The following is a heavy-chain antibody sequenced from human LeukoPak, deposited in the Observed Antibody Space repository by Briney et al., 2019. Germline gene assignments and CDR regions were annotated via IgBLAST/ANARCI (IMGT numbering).Heavy chain of an antibody. CDR3: ARGGWSYFDY. V-gene: IGHV4-34*01. D-gene: IGHD2-15*01. Sequence: SETLSLTCAVYGGPFSGYYWSWIRQPPGKGLEWIGEINHSGSTNYNPSLKSRVTISVDTSKNQFSLKLSSVTAADTAVYYCARGGWSYFDYWGQGTLVTVSS. J-gene: IGHJ4*02. CDR2: INHSGST. CDR1: GGPFSGYY.